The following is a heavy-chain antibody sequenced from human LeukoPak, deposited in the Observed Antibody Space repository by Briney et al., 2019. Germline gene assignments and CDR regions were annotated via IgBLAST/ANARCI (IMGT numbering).Heavy chain of an antibody. CDR1: GGSISSYY. CDR3: ARDLNVEMATNLFDY. V-gene: IGHV4-59*01. D-gene: IGHD5-24*01. J-gene: IGHJ4*02. Sequence: SETLSLTCTVSGGSISSYYWSWIRQPPGKGLEWIGYIYYSGSTNYNPSLKSRVTISVDTSKNQFSLKLSSVTAADTAVYYCARDLNVEMATNLFDYWGQGTLVTVSS. CDR2: IYYSGST.